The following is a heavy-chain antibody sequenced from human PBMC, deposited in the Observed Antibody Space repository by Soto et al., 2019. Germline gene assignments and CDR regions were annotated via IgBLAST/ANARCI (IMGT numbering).Heavy chain of an antibody. D-gene: IGHD5-12*01. CDR1: GVTISTYY. CDR3: VREAYIGYGHAIDH. CDR2: NYHSGTT. V-gene: IGHV4-59*01. Sequence: SETLSLTCAVSGVTISTYYWSWIRQPPGKGLEWIGYNYHSGTTNYNPSLKSRVTISVDTSKNQFSLRLTSVTAADTAIYYRVREAYIGYGHAIDHWGQGTLVTVSS. J-gene: IGHJ4*02.